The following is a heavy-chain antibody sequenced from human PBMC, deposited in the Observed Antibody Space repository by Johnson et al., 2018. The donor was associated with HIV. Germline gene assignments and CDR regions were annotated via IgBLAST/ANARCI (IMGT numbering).Heavy chain of an antibody. CDR2: ISSSGSTI. D-gene: IGHD2-21*01. V-gene: IGHV3-11*04. Sequence: QVQLVESGGGVVQPGRSLRLSCAASGFTFSDYYMSWIRQAPGKGLEWISYISSSGSTIYYADSVKGRFTISRDNAKNSLYLQMNSLRAEDTAVFHCARGPIPTFDAFDIWGQGTMVTVSS. CDR3: ARGPIPTFDAFDI. CDR1: GFTFSDYY. J-gene: IGHJ3*02.